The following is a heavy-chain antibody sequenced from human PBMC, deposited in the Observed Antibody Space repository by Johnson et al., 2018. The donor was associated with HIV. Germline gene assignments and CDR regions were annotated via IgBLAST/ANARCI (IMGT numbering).Heavy chain of an antibody. CDR3: ARKSVINFDAFDI. V-gene: IGHV3-66*01. CDR2: LFSGDNT. CDR1: GFAVSGYY. Sequence: VQLVESGGGLVRPGGSLRLSCVASGFAVSGYYMSWVRQAPGKGLEWVSVLFSGDNTYYADSVNGRFTISRDNSKNTLYLQMNSLRAEDTAVYYCARKSVINFDAFDIWGQGTLVIVSS. J-gene: IGHJ3*02. D-gene: IGHD4-23*01.